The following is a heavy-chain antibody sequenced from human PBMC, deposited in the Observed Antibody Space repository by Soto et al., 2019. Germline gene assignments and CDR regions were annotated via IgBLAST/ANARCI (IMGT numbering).Heavy chain of an antibody. D-gene: IGHD2-2*01. Sequence: QITLKESGPTLVKPTQTLTLTCTFSGFSLSTSGVGVGWIRQPPGKALEWLALIYWDDDKRYSPSLKSRLTITKDTSKNQVVLTMTNMDPVDTATYYCAHSPHCSSTSCYRGFNWFDPWGQGTLVTVSS. J-gene: IGHJ5*02. CDR3: AHSPHCSSTSCYRGFNWFDP. CDR1: GFSLSTSGVG. CDR2: IYWDDDK. V-gene: IGHV2-5*02.